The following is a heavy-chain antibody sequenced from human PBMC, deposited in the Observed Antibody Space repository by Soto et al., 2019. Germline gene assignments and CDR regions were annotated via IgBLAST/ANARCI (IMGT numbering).Heavy chain of an antibody. V-gene: IGHV1-18*01. J-gene: IGHJ4*02. Sequence: QVQLVQSGAEVKKPGASVKVSCEASGYMFTSYGISWVRQAPGQGLEWMGWISAYNGNTYYAQKFQGRVTMTTASFTSTAYLELRSLRSDDTAVYWCTRDIGGWHDYWCQGTLVTVSS. CDR1: GYMFTSYG. CDR3: TRDIGGWHDY. CDR2: ISAYNGNT. D-gene: IGHD6-19*01.